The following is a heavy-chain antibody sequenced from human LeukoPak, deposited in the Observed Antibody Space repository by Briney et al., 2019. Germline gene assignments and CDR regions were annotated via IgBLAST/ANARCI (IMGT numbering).Heavy chain of an antibody. J-gene: IGHJ4*02. V-gene: IGHV1-2*02. Sequence: GASVKVSCKASGYTFTSYYMHWVRQAPGQGLEWMGWINPNSGGTNYAQKFQGRVTMTRDTSISTAYMELSRLRSDDTAVYYCARCPSGSYYKGDYWGQGTLVTVSS. D-gene: IGHD1-26*01. CDR1: GYTFTSYY. CDR3: ARCPSGSYYKGDY. CDR2: INPNSGGT.